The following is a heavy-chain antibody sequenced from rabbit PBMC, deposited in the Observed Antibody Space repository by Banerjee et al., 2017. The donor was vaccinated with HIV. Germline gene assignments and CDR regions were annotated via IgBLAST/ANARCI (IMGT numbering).Heavy chain of an antibody. CDR1: GFTFSSNY. Sequence: QLVESRGGLVKPEGSLTLTCTASGFTFSSNYMNWVRQAPGKGLEWIGYIDPVFGSTYYASWVNGRFTISSHNAQNTLYLQLNSLTAADTATYFCARDQVYGDSSLDFNLWGPGTLVTVS. J-gene: IGHJ4*01. CDR2: IDPVFGST. D-gene: IGHD2-1*01. CDR3: ARDQVYGDSSLDFNL. V-gene: IGHV1S7*01.